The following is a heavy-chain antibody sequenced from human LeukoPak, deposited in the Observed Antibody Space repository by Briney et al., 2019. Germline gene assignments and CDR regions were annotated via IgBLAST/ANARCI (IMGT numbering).Heavy chain of an antibody. CDR2: IKEDGTKK. Sequence: GGSLRLSCAASGFTFSRHWMAWVRQAPGKGLEWVANIKEDGTKKNYVDSVKGRFTISRDNAKNSLYLQMNSLRAEDTAVYYCAVEYSSAQTFDYWGQGTLVTVSS. D-gene: IGHD6-6*01. J-gene: IGHJ4*02. V-gene: IGHV3-7*03. CDR3: AVEYSSAQTFDY. CDR1: GFTFSRHW.